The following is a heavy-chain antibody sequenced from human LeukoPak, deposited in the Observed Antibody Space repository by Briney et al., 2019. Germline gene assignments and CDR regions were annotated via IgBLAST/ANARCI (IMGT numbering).Heavy chain of an antibody. CDR2: IYHGGST. V-gene: IGHV4-38-2*01. CDR3: ARSPERWLQLLIDY. D-gene: IGHD5-24*01. Sequence: PSETLSLTCAVSGYSISSGYYWGWLRQPPGKGLEWIGIIYHGGSTYYNPSLKSRVAISVDTSKNQFSLKLSSVTAADTAVYYCARSPERWLQLLIDYWGQGTLVTVSS. J-gene: IGHJ4*02. CDR1: GYSISSGYY.